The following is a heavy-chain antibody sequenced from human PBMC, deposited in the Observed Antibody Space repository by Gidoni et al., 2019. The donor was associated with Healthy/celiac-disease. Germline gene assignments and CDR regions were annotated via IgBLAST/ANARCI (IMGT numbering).Heavy chain of an antibody. CDR3: ARGIKTEGQYCSGGSCYSYWFDP. CDR2: INPNRGGT. CDR1: GYTFTGYY. V-gene: IGHV1-2*04. D-gene: IGHD2-15*01. Sequence: QVQLVQSGAEGKKPGASVKVSCKASGYTFTGYYMHWVRQAPGQGRELMGWINPNRGGTNKAQECPGWGTMTRDASISTSYMEMSRLRSDDTAVYYGARGIKTEGQYCSGGSCYSYWFDPWGQGTLVTVSS. J-gene: IGHJ5*02.